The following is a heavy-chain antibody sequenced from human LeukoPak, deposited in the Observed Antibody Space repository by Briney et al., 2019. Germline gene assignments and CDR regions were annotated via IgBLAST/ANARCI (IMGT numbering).Heavy chain of an antibody. D-gene: IGHD2-2*01. CDR1: GYTFTRYY. J-gene: IGHJ5*02. Sequence: GASVKVSCKASGYTFTRYYMHRVRQAPGHGLEWMGWINPNIGGTNYPQKFQPRVTMTRDTSISTAYMELSRLRSDDTAVYYCARDPRRYCSSTSSYLLGDWFDPWGQGTLVTVSS. CDR3: ARDPRRYCSSTSSYLLGDWFDP. CDR2: INPNIGGT. V-gene: IGHV1-2*02.